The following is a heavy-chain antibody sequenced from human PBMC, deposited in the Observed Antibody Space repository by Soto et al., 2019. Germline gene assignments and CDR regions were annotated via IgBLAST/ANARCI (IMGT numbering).Heavy chain of an antibody. V-gene: IGHV1-69*13. CDR1: GGTFNSYA. D-gene: IGHD6-19*01. CDR3: ARAVAGGVYYYYGMDV. Sequence: GPSVKVCCKASGGTFNSYAMKWVRQAHGQGLEWMGGIIPIFGTADYAQKFQGRVTITADESTSTAYMELSSLRSEDTAVYYCARAVAGGVYYYYGMDVWGQGTTVTVSS. CDR2: IIPIFGTA. J-gene: IGHJ6*02.